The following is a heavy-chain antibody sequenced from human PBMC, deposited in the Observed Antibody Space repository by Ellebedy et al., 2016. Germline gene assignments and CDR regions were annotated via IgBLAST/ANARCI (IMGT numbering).Heavy chain of an antibody. CDR2: IYYSGST. J-gene: IGHJ3*02. V-gene: IGHV4-59*01. D-gene: IGHD3-10*01. CDR1: GGSISSYY. CDR3: ARVGLDAFDI. Sequence: GSLRLSCTVSGGSISSYYWSWIRQPPGKGLEWIGYIYYSGSTNYNPSLKSRVTISVDTSKNQFSLKLSSVTAADTAVYYCARVGLDAFDIWGQGTMVTVSS.